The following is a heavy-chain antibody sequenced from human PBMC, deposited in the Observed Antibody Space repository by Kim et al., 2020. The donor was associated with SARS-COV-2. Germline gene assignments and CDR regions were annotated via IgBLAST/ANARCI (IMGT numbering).Heavy chain of an antibody. V-gene: IGHV3-30*04. CDR3: ARGWTYVWGSYRYTEEGLCDD. CDR1: GFTLSSYA. J-gene: IGHJ4*02. D-gene: IGHD3-16*02. Sequence: GGSLRLSCAASGFTLSSYAMHWVRQAPGKGLEWVAVISYDGSNKYYADSVKGRFTISRDNSKNTLYLQMNTLRAEDTAVYYCARGWTYVWGSYRYTEEGLCDDWGQGTLVTVSS. CDR2: ISYDGSNK.